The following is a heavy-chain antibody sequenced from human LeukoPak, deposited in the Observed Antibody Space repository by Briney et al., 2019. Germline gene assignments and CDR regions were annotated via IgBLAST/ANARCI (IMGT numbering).Heavy chain of an antibody. D-gene: IGHD1-1*01. V-gene: IGHV3-73*01. CDR1: GFTSRASA. CDR2: IRSKANNYAT. Sequence: GGSLRLSCAASGFTSRASAIHWVRQASGKGLEWVGRIRSKANNYATAYAASVKGRFTVSRDDSKNTAYLQMSSLKTEDTAVYFCTSLYNSAFDIWGQGTMVTVSS. CDR3: TSLYNSAFDI. J-gene: IGHJ3*02.